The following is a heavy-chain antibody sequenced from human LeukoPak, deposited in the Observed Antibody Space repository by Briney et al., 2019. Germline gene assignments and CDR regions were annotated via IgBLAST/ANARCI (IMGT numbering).Heavy chain of an antibody. CDR2: ISAYNGNT. D-gene: IGHD3-16*02. CDR3: ARVSPHATYYDYVWGSYRPYYFDY. CDR1: GYTFTSYG. J-gene: IGHJ4*02. V-gene: IGHV1-18*01. Sequence: GASVKVSCKASGYTFTSYGISWVRQAPGQGLEWMGWISAYNGNTNYAQKVQGRVTMTTDTSTSTAYMELRSLRSDDTAVYYCARVSPHATYYDYVWGSYRPYYFDYWGQGTLVTVSS.